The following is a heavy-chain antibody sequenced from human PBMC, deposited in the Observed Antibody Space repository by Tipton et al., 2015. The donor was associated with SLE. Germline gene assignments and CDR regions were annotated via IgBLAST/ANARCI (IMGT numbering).Heavy chain of an antibody. CDR3: ARQHSGGATDT. CDR1: GGSISSADFY. CDR2: IDYGGST. J-gene: IGHJ5*02. D-gene: IGHD1-26*01. V-gene: IGHV4-31*03. Sequence: TLSLTCTVSGGSISSADFYWNWIRQHPRKGLEWIGFIDYGGSTYYNPSLKSRVTISPDTSKNQFSLNVNSVTAADTAVYYCARQHSGGATDTWGQGTLVTVSS.